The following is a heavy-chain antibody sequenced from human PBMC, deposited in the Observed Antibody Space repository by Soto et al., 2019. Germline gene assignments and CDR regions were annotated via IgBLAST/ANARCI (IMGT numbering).Heavy chain of an antibody. CDR1: GYTFTGYY. J-gene: IGHJ6*02. CDR3: ARDRGYSSSYNYYFYFGMDV. Sequence: AASVKVSCKTSGYTFTGYYIHWVRQAPGQGLEWMGWINPNTGDTNYAQRFEDWVTMTRDTSISTAYMELRRLKSDDTAMYYCARDRGYSSSYNYYFYFGMDVWGQGTPVTVSS. V-gene: IGHV1-2*04. CDR2: INPNTGDT. D-gene: IGHD2-15*01.